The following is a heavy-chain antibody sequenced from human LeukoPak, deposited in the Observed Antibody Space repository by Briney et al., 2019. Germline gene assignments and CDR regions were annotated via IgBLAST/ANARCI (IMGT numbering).Heavy chain of an antibody. CDR1: GGSISSYY. CDR3: ARPSGWYRNYFDY. D-gene: IGHD6-19*01. V-gene: IGHV4-34*01. J-gene: IGHJ4*02. CDR2: INHSGST. Sequence: SETLSLTCTVSGGSISSYYWSWIRQPPGKGLEWIGEINHSGSTNYNPSLKSRVTISVDTSKNQFSLKLSSVTAADTAVYYCARPSGWYRNYFDYWGQGTLVTVSS.